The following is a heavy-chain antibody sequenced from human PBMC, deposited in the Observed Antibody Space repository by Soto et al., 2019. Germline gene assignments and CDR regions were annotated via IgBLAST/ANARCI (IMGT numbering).Heavy chain of an antibody. CDR2: IIPIFGKA. D-gene: IGHD3-3*01. Sequence: QVQLVQSGAEVKKPGSSVKVSCKASGGTFSSYAISWVRQAPGQGLEWMGGIIPIFGKANYAQKFQGRVTITAEESTSTAYMGLSRLRYEDTAVYYCASRITIFGVVIPAVSYYFDLWGRGTLVTVSS. J-gene: IGHJ2*01. V-gene: IGHV1-69*01. CDR3: ASRITIFGVVIPAVSYYFDL. CDR1: GGTFSSYA.